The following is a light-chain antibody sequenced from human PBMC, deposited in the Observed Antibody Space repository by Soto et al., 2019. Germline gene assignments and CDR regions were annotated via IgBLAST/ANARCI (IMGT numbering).Light chain of an antibody. CDR3: QQYDSDVFS. Sequence: DIPMTQSPSALSASVGDSVTITCRASQSVRDWLAWYQQKPGKAPKLLMYDVSTLEGGVPSRFSGSGSGTEFTLTINHLQPDDFATYLCQQYDSDVFSFGGGTKVEMK. J-gene: IGKJ4*01. CDR2: DVS. CDR1: QSVRDW. V-gene: IGKV1-5*01.